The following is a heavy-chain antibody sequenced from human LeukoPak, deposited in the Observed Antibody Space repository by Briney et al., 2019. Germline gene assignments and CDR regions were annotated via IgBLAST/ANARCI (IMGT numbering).Heavy chain of an antibody. CDR2: IRYDGSNK. V-gene: IGHV3-30*02. D-gene: IGHD3-10*01. Sequence: PGGSLRLSCAASGFTFSSYGMHWVRQAPGKGLEWVAFIRYDGSNKYYADSVKGRFTISRDNSKNTLYLQMNSLRAEDTAVYYCAKPYYYGSGSYYAPFDYWGQGTLVTVSS. CDR3: AKPYYYGSGSYYAPFDY. CDR1: GFTFSSYG. J-gene: IGHJ4*02.